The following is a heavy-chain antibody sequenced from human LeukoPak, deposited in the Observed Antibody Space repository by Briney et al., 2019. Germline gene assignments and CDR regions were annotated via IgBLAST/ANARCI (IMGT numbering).Heavy chain of an antibody. CDR2: IITSGTTI. CDR3: ARQRYQRDGFDI. J-gene: IGHJ3*02. V-gene: IGHV3-48*03. CDR1: GFTFSNYE. Sequence: PGGSLRLSCAAPGFTFSNYEMNWVRQAPGKGLEWVSYIITSGTTIYYADSVKGRFTISRDNAKNSLYLQMNSLRAEDTAVYYCARQRYQRDGFDIWGQGTMVTVSS. D-gene: IGHD2-2*01.